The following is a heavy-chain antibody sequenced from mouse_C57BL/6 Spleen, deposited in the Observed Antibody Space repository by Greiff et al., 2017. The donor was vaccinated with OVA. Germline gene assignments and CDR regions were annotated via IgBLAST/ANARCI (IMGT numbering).Heavy chain of an antibody. J-gene: IGHJ3*01. CDR1: SYTFTDYE. CDR3: TRSNGEAWFAY. CDR2: IDPETGGT. V-gene: IGHV1-15*01. Sequence: VQLQQSGAELVRPGASVTLSCKASSYTFTDYEMHWVKQTPVHGLEWIGAIDPETGGTAYNQKFKGKAILTADKSSSTAYMELRSLTSEDSAVYYCTRSNGEAWFAYWGQGTLVTVSA.